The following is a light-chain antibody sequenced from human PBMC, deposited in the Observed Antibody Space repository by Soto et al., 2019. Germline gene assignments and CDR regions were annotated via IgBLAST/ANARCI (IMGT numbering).Light chain of an antibody. CDR1: SSDVGGYNY. J-gene: IGLJ3*02. Sequence: QSALTQPASVSGSPGQSITISCTGSSSDVGGYNYVSWYQQHPGKAPKLMIYEVSNRPSGVSNRFSGSKSGNTASLTISGLQAEDEADYYCISFTSNSQGVFGGGTKVTVL. V-gene: IGLV2-14*01. CDR3: ISFTSNSQGV. CDR2: EVS.